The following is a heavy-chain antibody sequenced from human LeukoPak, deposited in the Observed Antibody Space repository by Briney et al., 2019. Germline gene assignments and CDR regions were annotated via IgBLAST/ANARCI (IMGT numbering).Heavy chain of an antibody. D-gene: IGHD6-13*01. CDR1: GYTFTSYG. V-gene: IGHV1-18*01. CDR2: ISAYNGST. CDR3: ASQYWSSRDFSFDY. Sequence: GATVKVSCTASGYTFTSYGISWVRQAAGHGLEWMGWISAYNGSTNYAQNLQGRVNTTTDTTTTTAYMELRSLRSDDTAVYYCASQYWSSRDFSFDYWGQGTLVTVSS. J-gene: IGHJ4*02.